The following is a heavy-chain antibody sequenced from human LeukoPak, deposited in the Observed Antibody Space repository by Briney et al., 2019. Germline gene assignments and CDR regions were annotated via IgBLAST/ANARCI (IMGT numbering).Heavy chain of an antibody. J-gene: IGHJ1*01. CDR2: INPNSGGT. CDR1: GYTFTGYY. CDR3: ARGPDLLRLGELSHEMAAEYFQH. Sequence: ASVKVSCKASGYTFTGYYMHWVRQAPGQGREWMGRINPNSGGTNYAQKLQGRVTMTTDTSTSTAYMELRSLRSDDTAVYYCARGPDLLRLGELSHEMAAEYFQHWGQGTLVTVSS. D-gene: IGHD3-16*02. V-gene: IGHV1-2*06.